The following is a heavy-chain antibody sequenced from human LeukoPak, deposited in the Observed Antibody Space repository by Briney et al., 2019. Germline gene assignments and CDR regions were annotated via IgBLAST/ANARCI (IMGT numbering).Heavy chain of an antibody. CDR1: GGTFTSYD. J-gene: IGHJ6*03. CDR3: ARGSSSRRTVHYYYYMDV. CDR2: MNPNSGNT. Sequence: GASVKVSCKASGGTFTSYDINWVRQATGQGLEWMGWMNPNSGNTGYAQKFQGRVTMTRNTSISTAYMELSSLRSEDTAVYYCARGSSSRRTVHYYYYMDVWGKGTTVTISS. D-gene: IGHD6-6*01. V-gene: IGHV1-8*01.